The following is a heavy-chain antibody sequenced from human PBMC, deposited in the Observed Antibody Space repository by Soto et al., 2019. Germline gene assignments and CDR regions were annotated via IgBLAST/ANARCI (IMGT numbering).Heavy chain of an antibody. D-gene: IGHD2-15*01. CDR3: ARVHCSGGSCRIRYGYYYYYYGMDV. J-gene: IGHJ6*02. CDR1: GGSFSGYY. Sequence: QVQLQQWGAGLLKPSETLSLTCAVYGGSFSGYYWSWIRQPPGKGLEWIGEINHSGSTNYNPSLKSRVTISVDTSKNQCSLKLSSVTAADTAVYYCARVHCSGGSCRIRYGYYYYYYGMDVWGQGTTVTVSS. V-gene: IGHV4-34*01. CDR2: INHSGST.